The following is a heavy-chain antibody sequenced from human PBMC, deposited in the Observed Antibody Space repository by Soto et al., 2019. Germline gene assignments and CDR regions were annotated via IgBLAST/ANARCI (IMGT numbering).Heavy chain of an antibody. J-gene: IGHJ3*02. CDR1: GGSISSGGYY. CDR2: IYYSGST. V-gene: IGHV4-31*03. CDR3: AIDLRWLRTFDI. D-gene: IGHD3-9*01. Sequence: SETLSLTCTVSGGSISSGGYYWSWIRQHPGKGQEWIGYIYYSGSTYYNPSLKSRVTISLDTSKNQFSLKLSSVTAADTAVYYCAIDLRWLRTFDIWGQGTMLTVSS.